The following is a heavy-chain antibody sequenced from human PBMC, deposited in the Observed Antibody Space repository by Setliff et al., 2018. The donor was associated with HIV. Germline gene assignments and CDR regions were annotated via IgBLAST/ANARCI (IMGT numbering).Heavy chain of an antibody. D-gene: IGHD7-27*01. CDR3: ARGLQAWGSAGPNWFDP. CDR2: INHSGTT. Sequence: SETLSLTCAVYGGSFSGYYWSWIRQTPGRGLEWIGEINHSGTTNDNPSLKSRVTMSVDTSKNQFSLKLTSVTAADTAVYYCARGLQAWGSAGPNWFDPWGQGTLVTVSS. V-gene: IGHV4-34*01. J-gene: IGHJ5*02. CDR1: GGSFSGYY.